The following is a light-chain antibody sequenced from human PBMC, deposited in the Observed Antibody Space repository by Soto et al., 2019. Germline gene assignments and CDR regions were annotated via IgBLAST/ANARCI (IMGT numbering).Light chain of an antibody. CDR1: SNDIGTYDY. CDR2: DVS. J-gene: IGLJ1*01. CDR3: CSYTGISTLYV. V-gene: IGLV2-14*03. Sequence: VLTQPASVSGSPGQSITISCTGTSNDIGTYDYVSWYQQHPGKVSKLMIFDVSNRPSGVSNRFSGSKSGNTASLTISGLQAEDEADYYCCSYTGISTLYVFGSGTKVTVL.